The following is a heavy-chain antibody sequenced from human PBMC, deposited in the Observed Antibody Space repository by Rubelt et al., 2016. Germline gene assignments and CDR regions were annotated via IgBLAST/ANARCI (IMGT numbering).Heavy chain of an antibody. CDR1: GASITNSSYY. Sequence: QLQLQESGPGLVKPSETLSLTCAVSGASITNSSYYWAWLRQPPGKGLEWLGLIFLPGTTIYNPSFAGRVHISLDTSFNQFTLELTYVTEADTGVYYCGNPTGDRYNLWSGAYCDSWGQGTLATVCS. V-gene: IGHV4-39*07. J-gene: IGHJ4*02. CDR2: IFLPGTT. CDR3: GNPTGDRYNLWSGAYCDS. D-gene: IGHD3-3*01.